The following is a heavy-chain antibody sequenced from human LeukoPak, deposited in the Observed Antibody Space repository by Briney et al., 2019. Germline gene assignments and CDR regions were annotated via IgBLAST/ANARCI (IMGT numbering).Heavy chain of an antibody. Sequence: ASVKVSCKASGYTFTSYGMSWVRQAPGQGLEWMGWISAYNGNTNYAQKLQGRVTMTTDTSTSTAYMELRSLRSDDTAVYHCASDLKMGYSSGRYSWGTGSSTDYWGQGTLVTVSS. CDR1: GYTFTSYG. CDR2: ISAYNGNT. V-gene: IGHV1-18*01. D-gene: IGHD6-19*01. J-gene: IGHJ4*02. CDR3: ASDLKMGYSSGRYSWGTGSSTDY.